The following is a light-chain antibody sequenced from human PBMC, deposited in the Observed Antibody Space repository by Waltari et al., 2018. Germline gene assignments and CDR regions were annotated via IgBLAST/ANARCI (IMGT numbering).Light chain of an antibody. V-gene: IGLV2-14*03. CDR3: SSYTSSGTYV. CDR2: DVT. J-gene: IGLJ1*01. Sequence: QSALTQPAPVSGPPGQSITIPCTGTSSDVGAYIYVSCDQHYPARPPKLMIYDVTKPPSGYSDRFAGSRSGNTASLTIAGLQADDEADYYCSSYTSSGTYVFGTGTKVTIL. CDR1: SSDVGAYIY.